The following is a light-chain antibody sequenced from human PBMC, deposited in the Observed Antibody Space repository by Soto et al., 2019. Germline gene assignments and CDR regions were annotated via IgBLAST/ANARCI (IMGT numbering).Light chain of an antibody. V-gene: IGKV3-11*01. CDR1: QSVGTS. CDR3: QQRTNWPPLT. Sequence: EIVLTQSPATLSLSPGERATLSCRASQSVGTSLAGYQQKPGQAPRLLIYDASNRATGIPARFSGSGSGTDFTLTISGLEPEDVAVYYCQQRTNWPPLTFGGGTKVEIK. J-gene: IGKJ4*01. CDR2: DAS.